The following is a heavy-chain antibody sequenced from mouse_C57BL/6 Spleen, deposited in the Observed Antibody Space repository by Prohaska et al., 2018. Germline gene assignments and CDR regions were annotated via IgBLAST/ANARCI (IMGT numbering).Heavy chain of an antibody. V-gene: IGHV13-2*01. J-gene: IGHJ3*01. CDR3: TPTMVTEAWFAY. Sequence: RLEWIAVITVKSENYGANYAESVKGRFAISRDDSKSSVYLEMNRLREEDTATYFCTPTMVTEAWFAYWGQGTLVTVSA. D-gene: IGHD2-9*01. CDR2: ITVKSENYGA.